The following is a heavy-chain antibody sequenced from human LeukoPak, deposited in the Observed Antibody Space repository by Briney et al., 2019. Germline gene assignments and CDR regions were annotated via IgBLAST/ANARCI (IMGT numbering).Heavy chain of an antibody. CDR1: GFTFSGYN. CDR3: ARDRSYGGNEFDAFDI. D-gene: IGHD4-17*01. V-gene: IGHV3-21*04. J-gene: IGHJ3*02. Sequence: PGGSLRLSCAASGFTFSGYNMNWVRQAPGKGLEWVSSITTSSSYKFYADSVKGRFTISRDNAKNSLYLQMNSLRAEDTAVYYCARDRSYGGNEFDAFDIWGQGTMVTVSS. CDR2: ITTSSSYK.